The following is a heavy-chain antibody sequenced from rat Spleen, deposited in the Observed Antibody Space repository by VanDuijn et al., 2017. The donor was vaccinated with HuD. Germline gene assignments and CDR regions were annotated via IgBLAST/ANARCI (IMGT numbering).Heavy chain of an antibody. V-gene: IGHV5-25*01. J-gene: IGHJ2*01. CDR2: ISSEGRSS. Sequence: EVQLVESGGGLVQPGGSLKLSCIASGFTFSNYYMAWVRQAPTKGLEWVATISSEGRSSYYRDSVKGQLTIYRDNAKSTLYLQRDSLRSEDTDNYYCARRAYDGSYYYEDYFDYWGQGVMVTVSS. CDR3: ARRAYDGSYYYEDYFDY. CDR1: GFTFSNYY. D-gene: IGHD1-12*02.